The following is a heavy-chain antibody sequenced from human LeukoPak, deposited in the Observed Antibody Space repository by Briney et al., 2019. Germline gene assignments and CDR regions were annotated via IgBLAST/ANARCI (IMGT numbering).Heavy chain of an antibody. J-gene: IGHJ4*02. D-gene: IGHD1-1*01. Sequence: PSETLSLTCAVYGGSFSGYYWSWVRQPPGKGLEWIGEINQSGSPNYSPSLKSRVTISVDTSKNQFSLRLSSVTAADTAVYYCARGGWNVRFDNWGQGTLLTVSS. CDR3: ARGGWNVRFDN. CDR1: GGSFSGYY. CDR2: INQSGSP. V-gene: IGHV4-34*01.